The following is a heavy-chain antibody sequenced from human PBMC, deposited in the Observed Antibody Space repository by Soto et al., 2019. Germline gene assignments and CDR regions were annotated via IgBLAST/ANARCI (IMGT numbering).Heavy chain of an antibody. J-gene: IGHJ1*01. V-gene: IGHV3-23*01. Sequence: LRLSCAASGFTFSSYAMSWVRQAPGKGLEWVSAISGSGGSTYYADSVKGRFTTSRDNSKNTLYLQMNSLRAEDTAVYYCAKAFEGFGELLGFQHWGQGTLVTVSS. D-gene: IGHD3-10*01. CDR3: AKAFEGFGELLGFQH. CDR1: GFTFSSYA. CDR2: ISGSGGST.